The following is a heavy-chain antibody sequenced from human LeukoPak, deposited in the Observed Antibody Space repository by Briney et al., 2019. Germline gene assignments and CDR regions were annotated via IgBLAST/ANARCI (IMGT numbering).Heavy chain of an antibody. CDR3: ADSSGYLGDDVFDS. Sequence: SETLSLTCTVSGDSISSGSYLWGWIRLPPGKGLEWIGDHYYNGVTSYNPSLKSRVTISVDTSTNQFSLILTSVTAADTAVYYCADSSGYLGDDVFDSWGRGTLVTVSS. CDR2: HYYNGVT. J-gene: IGHJ3*02. V-gene: IGHV4-39*01. CDR1: GDSISSGSYL. D-gene: IGHD3-22*01.